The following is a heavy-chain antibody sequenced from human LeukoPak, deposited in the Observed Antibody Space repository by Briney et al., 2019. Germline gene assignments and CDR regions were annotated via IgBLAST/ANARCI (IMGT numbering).Heavy chain of an antibody. D-gene: IGHD3-3*01. CDR2: ISGSGGST. Sequence: PGGSLRLSCAASGFTFSTYAMNWVRQAPGKGLEWVATISGSGGSTYYTDSVKGRFTISRDNFKNMVFLQMNSLKAEDTAIYYCAKDFYDFWSGFDYWGQGTLVTVSS. V-gene: IGHV3-23*01. CDR1: GFTFSTYA. J-gene: IGHJ4*02. CDR3: AKDFYDFWSGFDY.